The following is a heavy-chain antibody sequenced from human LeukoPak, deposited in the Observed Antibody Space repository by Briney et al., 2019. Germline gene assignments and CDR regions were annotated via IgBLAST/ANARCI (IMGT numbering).Heavy chain of an antibody. D-gene: IGHD2-15*01. Sequence: PGRSLRLSCAASGFTFSSYGMHWVRQATGKGLEWVSAIGTAGDTYYPGSVKGRFTISRENAKNSLYLQMNSLRAGDTAVYYCARVASGYCSGGSCYSFTRYWYFDLWGRGTLVTVSS. J-gene: IGHJ2*01. CDR2: IGTAGDT. CDR1: GFTFSSYG. CDR3: ARVASGYCSGGSCYSFTRYWYFDL. V-gene: IGHV3-13*01.